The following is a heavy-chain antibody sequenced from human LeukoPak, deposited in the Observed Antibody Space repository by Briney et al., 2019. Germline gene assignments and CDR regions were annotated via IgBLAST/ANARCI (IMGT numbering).Heavy chain of an antibody. CDR2: IRYDGSNK. CDR1: GFTFSSYG. V-gene: IGHV3-30*02. CDR3: AKPELLWFGEFNYDY. J-gene: IGHJ4*02. D-gene: IGHD3-10*01. Sequence: GGSLRLSCAASGFTFSSYGMHWVRQAPGKGLEWVAFIRYDGSNKYYADSVKGRFTISRDSSKNTLYLQMNSLRAEDTAVYYCAKPELLWFGEFNYDYWGQGTPVTVSS.